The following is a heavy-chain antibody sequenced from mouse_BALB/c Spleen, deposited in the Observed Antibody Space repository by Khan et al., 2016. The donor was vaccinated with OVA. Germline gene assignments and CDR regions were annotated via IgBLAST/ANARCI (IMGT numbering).Heavy chain of an antibody. D-gene: IGHD1-2*01. CDR1: GYTFTDYY. Sequence: QVRLQQSGAELARPGASVKLSCKASGYTFTDYYINWVKQRTGQGLEWNGEISPGSGDTYYNEKFKGKATLTADKSSTTAYMQLSSLTSEASAVYFCARRNYFGYTFAYWGQGTLVTVSA. V-gene: IGHV1-77*01. CDR2: ISPGSGDT. J-gene: IGHJ3*01. CDR3: ARRNYFGYTFAY.